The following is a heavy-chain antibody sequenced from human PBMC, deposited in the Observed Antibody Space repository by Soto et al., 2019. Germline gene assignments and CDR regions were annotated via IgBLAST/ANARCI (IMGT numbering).Heavy chain of an antibody. V-gene: IGHV3-48*03. CDR3: ARVGFGGDGMDV. CDR2: ISSSGSTI. Sequence: EVQLVESGGGLVQPGGSLRLSCAASGFTFSSYEMNWVRQAPGKGLEWVSYISSSGSTIYYADSVKGRFTISRDNAKNSLYLQMNSLRAEDTAVYYCARVGFGGDGMDVWGQGTTVTVSS. J-gene: IGHJ6*02. CDR1: GFTFSSYE. D-gene: IGHD3-16*01.